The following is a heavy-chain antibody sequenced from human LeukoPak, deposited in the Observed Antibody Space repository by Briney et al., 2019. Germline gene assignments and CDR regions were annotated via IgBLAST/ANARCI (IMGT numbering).Heavy chain of an antibody. CDR3: ARGGLKGYSSSWYAADY. V-gene: IGHV4-34*01. J-gene: IGHJ4*02. CDR2: INHSGST. Sequence: PSETLSLTCAVYGGSFSGYYWSWIRQPPGKGLEWIGEINHSGSTNYNPSLKSRVTISVDTSKNQFSLKLSSVTVADTAVYYCARGGLKGYSSSWYAADYWGQGTLVTVSS. D-gene: IGHD6-13*01. CDR1: GGSFSGYY.